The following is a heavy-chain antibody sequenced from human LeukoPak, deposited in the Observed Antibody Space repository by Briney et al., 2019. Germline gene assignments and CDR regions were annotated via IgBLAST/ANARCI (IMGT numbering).Heavy chain of an antibody. CDR2: IIPIFGTA. CDR3: ARAPQSARRVWFDY. Sequence: ASVKVSCKASGGTFISYAISWVRQAPGQGLEWMGGIIPIFGTANYAQKFQGRVTITADESTSTAYMELSSLRSEDTAVYYCARAPQSARRVWFDYWGQGTLVTVSS. V-gene: IGHV1-69*13. CDR1: GGTFISYA. J-gene: IGHJ4*02.